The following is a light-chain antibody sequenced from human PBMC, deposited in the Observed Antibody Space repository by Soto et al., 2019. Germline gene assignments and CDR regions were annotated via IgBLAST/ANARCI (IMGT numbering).Light chain of an antibody. CDR3: QSYDSRLSGDV. CDR1: SSNIGAGYD. CDR2: GSS. V-gene: IGLV1-40*01. Sequence: QSVLTQPPSVSGAPGQRVTISCTGSSSNIGAGYDVHWYQQLPGTAPKLLIYGSSNRPSGVPDRFSGSKSGTSASLAITGLQAEDEADYYCQSYDSRLSGDVFGTGTKLTVL. J-gene: IGLJ1*01.